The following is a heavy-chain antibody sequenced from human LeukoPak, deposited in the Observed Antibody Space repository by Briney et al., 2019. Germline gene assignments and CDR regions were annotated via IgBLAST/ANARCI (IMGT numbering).Heavy chain of an antibody. D-gene: IGHD3-10*01. CDR2: INHSGST. V-gene: IGHV4-34*01. J-gene: IGHJ6*02. Sequence: SETLSLTCAVYGGSFSGYYWSWIRQPPGKGLEWIGEINHSGSTNYNPSLKSRVTISVDTSKNQFSLKLSSVTAADTAVYYCARDGFMVSGYGMDVWGQGTTVTVSS. CDR1: GGSFSGYY. CDR3: ARDGFMVSGYGMDV.